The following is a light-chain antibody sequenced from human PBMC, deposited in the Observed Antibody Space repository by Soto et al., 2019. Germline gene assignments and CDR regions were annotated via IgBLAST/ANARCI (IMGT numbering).Light chain of an antibody. Sequence: AIQLTQSPSSLSASVGDRVTITCRASQDIRGALAWYQQKPGKPPKLLIFDVSSLQSGVPSRFSGSCSGTDFTLTISSLHPEDFTTYYGQQFKTYPITFGQGKRLEIK. J-gene: IGKJ5*01. CDR3: QQFKTYPIT. CDR1: QDIRGA. V-gene: IGKV1-13*02. CDR2: DVS.